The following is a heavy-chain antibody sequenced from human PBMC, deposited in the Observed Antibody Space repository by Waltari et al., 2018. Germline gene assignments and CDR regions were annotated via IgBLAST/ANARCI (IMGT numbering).Heavy chain of an antibody. D-gene: IGHD1-1*01. J-gene: IGHJ3*01. CDR2: VFWDDDE. CDR3: AHANWNVTPRAFDV. Sequence: QITLKESGPALVKPTQTLTLTCPFSGFSLNTGGVAVGWIRQPPGKAREWLPVVFWDDDERYSPSLRSRLTITKEPSKNRVVLTMTNMDPADTATYYCAHANWNVTPRAFDVWGQGTMVTVS. CDR1: GFSLNTGGVA. V-gene: IGHV2-5*02.